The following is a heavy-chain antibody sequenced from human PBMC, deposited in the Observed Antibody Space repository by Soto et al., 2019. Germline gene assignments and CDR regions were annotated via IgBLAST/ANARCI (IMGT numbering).Heavy chain of an antibody. D-gene: IGHD5-18*01. CDR2: ISSSSSYI. Sequence: EVQLVESGGGLVKPGGSLRLSCVASGFTVSSYSMNWVRQARGKGLEWVSSISSSSSYIYYADSVKGRFTISRDNAKNSLYLQMNSLRAEDTAVYYCARDQPGYSYGYGLGYWGQGTLVTVSS. CDR3: ARDQPGYSYGYGLGY. J-gene: IGHJ4*02. V-gene: IGHV3-21*01. CDR1: GFTVSSYS.